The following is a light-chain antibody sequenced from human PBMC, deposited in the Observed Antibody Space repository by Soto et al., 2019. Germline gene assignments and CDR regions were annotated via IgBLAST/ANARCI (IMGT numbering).Light chain of an antibody. J-gene: IGKJ2*01. CDR1: QDISGY. CDR3: QQFKSYPYT. Sequence: IQLTQSPSSLSASVGDRVTITCRASQDISGYLAWYQQNPGQAPKLLIYSVSTLPTGVSSRFSGSGSGTDFTLTISSLHPADFLTYYCQQFKSYPYTFGQGTKLEIK. CDR2: SVS. V-gene: IGKV1-9*01.